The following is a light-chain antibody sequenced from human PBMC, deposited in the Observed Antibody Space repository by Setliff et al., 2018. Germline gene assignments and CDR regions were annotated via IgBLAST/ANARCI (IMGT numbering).Light chain of an antibody. CDR3: SSYTSSSTRV. CDR1: SSDVGYYNY. Sequence: QSALAQPASVSGSPGQSITISCTGTSSDVGYYNYVSWYQQHPGKAPKLMIYEVSNRPSGVSNRFSGSKSGNTASLTISVLQAEDEADYYCSSYTSSSTRVFGTGTKVTVL. V-gene: IGLV2-14*01. J-gene: IGLJ1*01. CDR2: EVS.